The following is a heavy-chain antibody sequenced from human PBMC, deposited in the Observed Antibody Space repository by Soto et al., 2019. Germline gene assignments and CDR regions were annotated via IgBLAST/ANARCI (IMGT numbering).Heavy chain of an antibody. D-gene: IGHD2-15*01. V-gene: IGHV1-24*01. CDR2: FDPEDGET. Sequence: QVPLVQSGAEVKKPGASVKVSCKVSGYTLTELSMHWVRQAPGKGLEWMGGFDPEDGETIYAQKFQGRVTMTEDTSTDTAYMELSSLRSEDTAVYYCATDLGYCSGGICYSVNDYWGQGTLVTVSS. CDR1: GYTLTELS. CDR3: ATDLGYCSGGICYSVNDY. J-gene: IGHJ4*02.